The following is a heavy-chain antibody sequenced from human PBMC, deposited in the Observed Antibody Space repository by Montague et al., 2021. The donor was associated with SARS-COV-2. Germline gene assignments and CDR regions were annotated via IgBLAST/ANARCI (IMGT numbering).Heavy chain of an antibody. V-gene: IGHV4-31*03. CDR1: GGSISSGGYY. Sequence: TLSLTCIVSGGSISSGGYYWSWIRQHPGKGLEWIGYIYYSGSTYYNPSLKSRVTISVDTSKNQFSLKLSSVTAADTAVYYCARYEGYYDILTGYSTPYYYYGMDVWGQGTTVTVSS. J-gene: IGHJ6*02. D-gene: IGHD3-9*01. CDR2: IYYSGST. CDR3: ARYEGYYDILTGYSTPYYYYGMDV.